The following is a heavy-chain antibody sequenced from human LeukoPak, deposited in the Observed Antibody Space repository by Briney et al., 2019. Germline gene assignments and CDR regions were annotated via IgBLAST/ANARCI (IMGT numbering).Heavy chain of an antibody. Sequence: ASVKVSCKASGYTFTGYYMHWVRQAPGQGLEWMGRINPNSGGTNYAQKFQGWVTMTRDTSISTAYMELSRLRSDDTAVYYCARAAPYSSGWYFYYYGMDVWGQGTTVTVSS. D-gene: IGHD6-19*01. V-gene: IGHV1-2*04. J-gene: IGHJ6*02. CDR1: GYTFTGYY. CDR2: INPNSGGT. CDR3: ARAAPYSSGWYFYYYGMDV.